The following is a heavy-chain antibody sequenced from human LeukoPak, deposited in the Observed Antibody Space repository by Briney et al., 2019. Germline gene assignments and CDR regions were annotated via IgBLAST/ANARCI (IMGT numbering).Heavy chain of an antibody. Sequence: ETLSLTCTVSGGSISSYYWSWVRQAPGKGLEWVSAISGSGGSTYYADSVKGRFTISRDNSKNTLYLQMNSLRAEDTAVYYCAKRVLQLPRNWYFDLWGRGTLVTVSS. V-gene: IGHV3-23*01. CDR1: GGSISSYY. D-gene: IGHD1-7*01. CDR3: AKRVLQLPRNWYFDL. J-gene: IGHJ2*01. CDR2: ISGSGGST.